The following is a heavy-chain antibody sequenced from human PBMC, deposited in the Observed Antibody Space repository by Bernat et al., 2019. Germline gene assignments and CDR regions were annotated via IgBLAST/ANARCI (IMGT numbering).Heavy chain of an antibody. CDR3: ASPMGPETGIVDY. CDR2: IYYSGST. CDR1: GGSISSSSYY. J-gene: IGHJ4*02. D-gene: IGHD1-14*01. Sequence: QLQLQESGPGLVKPSETLSLTCTVSGGSISSSSYYWGWIRQPPGNGLEWIGSIYYSGSTYYNPSLKSRVTISVDTSKNQFSLKLSSVTAADTAVYYCASPMGPETGIVDYWGQGTLVTVSS. V-gene: IGHV4-39*01.